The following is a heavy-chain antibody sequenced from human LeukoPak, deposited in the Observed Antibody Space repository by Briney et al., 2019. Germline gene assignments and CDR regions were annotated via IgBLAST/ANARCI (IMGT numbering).Heavy chain of an antibody. Sequence: SVKVSCKASGGTFSSYAINWVRQAPGQGLEWMGGIIPIFGTANYAQKFQGRVTITADESTNTAYMELSSLRSEDTAVYYCARAPFDCSTTSCPFDYWGQGTLVTVSS. J-gene: IGHJ4*02. D-gene: IGHD2-2*01. V-gene: IGHV1-69*13. CDR2: IIPIFGTA. CDR3: ARAPFDCSTTSCPFDY. CDR1: GGTFSSYA.